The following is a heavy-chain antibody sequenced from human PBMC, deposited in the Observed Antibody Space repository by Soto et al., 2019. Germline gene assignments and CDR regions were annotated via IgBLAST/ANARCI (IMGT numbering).Heavy chain of an antibody. CDR3: ARGVLCYYYYGMDV. CDR2: IYISGNT. J-gene: IGHJ6*02. Sequence: QVHLQESGPGLVKPSETLSLSCTVSGDSVSSYYWSWIRQLPGRGLEWIGYIYISGNTNYNPSLKRRVTISRDTAKNQFSLNLKSVTAADTAVYYCARGVLCYYYYGMDVWGQGTTVTVSS. CDR1: GDSVSSYY. V-gene: IGHV4-59*02.